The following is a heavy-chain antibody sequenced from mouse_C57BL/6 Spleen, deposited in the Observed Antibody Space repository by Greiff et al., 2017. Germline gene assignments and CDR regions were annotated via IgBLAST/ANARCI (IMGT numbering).Heavy chain of an antibody. J-gene: IGHJ4*01. D-gene: IGHD1-1*01. V-gene: IGHV1-66*01. CDR1: GYSFPSYY. CDR3: ARATVNAMDY. CDR2: IYPGSGNT. Sequence: LKESGPELVKPGASVKISCKASGYSFPSYYIHWVKQRPGQGLEWIGWIYPGSGNTKYNEKFKGKATLTADTSSSTAYMQLSSLTSEDSAVYYCARATVNAMDYWGQGTSVTVAS.